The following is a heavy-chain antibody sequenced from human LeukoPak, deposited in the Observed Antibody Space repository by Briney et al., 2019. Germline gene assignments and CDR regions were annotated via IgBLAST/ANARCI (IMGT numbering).Heavy chain of an antibody. CDR2: ISGSGGST. Sequence: GGSLRLSCAASGFTFSSYAMSWVRQAPGKGLEWVSAISGSGGSTYYADSVKGRFTISRDNSRNTLYLQMNSLRAEDTAVYYCAKDEFGGPYNWFDPWGQGTLVTVSS. J-gene: IGHJ5*02. D-gene: IGHD3-10*01. V-gene: IGHV3-23*01. CDR1: GFTFSSYA. CDR3: AKDEFGGPYNWFDP.